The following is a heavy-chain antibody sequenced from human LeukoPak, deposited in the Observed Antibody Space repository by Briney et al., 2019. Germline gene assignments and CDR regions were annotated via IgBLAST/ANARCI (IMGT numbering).Heavy chain of an antibody. V-gene: IGHV1-46*01. Sequence: ASVKVSCKSSGYTFTTYYIHWVRQAPGQGLEWMGVINPSGGSTSFAQKFQARLTMTRDTSTSTVYMELSGLRSEDTAVYYCARRPGGDRYGKWMFDYWGLGTLVTVSS. CDR3: ARRPGGDRYGKWMFDY. CDR1: GYTFTTYY. D-gene: IGHD5-18*01. CDR2: INPSGGST. J-gene: IGHJ4*02.